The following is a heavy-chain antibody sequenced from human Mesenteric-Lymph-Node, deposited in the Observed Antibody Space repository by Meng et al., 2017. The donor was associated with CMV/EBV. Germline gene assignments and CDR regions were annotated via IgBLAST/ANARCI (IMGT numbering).Heavy chain of an antibody. CDR2: IYYNGIT. CDR1: GGSIYSSNYY. V-gene: IGHV4-39*07. CDR3: ARDSPMSITPPANDAFDI. D-gene: IGHD1-14*01. Sequence: SETLSLTCTVSGGSIYSSNYYRGWIRQAPGKGLESIGTIYYNGITYYNPSLKSRVTISLDTSKNQFSLNLNSVTAADTAVYFCARDSPMSITPPANDAFDIWGQGTMVTVSS. J-gene: IGHJ3*02.